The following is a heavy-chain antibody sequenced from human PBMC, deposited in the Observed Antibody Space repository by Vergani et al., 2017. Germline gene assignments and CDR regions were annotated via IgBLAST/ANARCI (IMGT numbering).Heavy chain of an antibody. V-gene: IGHV3-21*02. Sequence: EVQLVESGGGLVKPGGSLRLSCAASGFSFSSYSMNWVRQAPGKGLEWVASISGSSSYVFYRDSVEGRFTISRDNSKNTLFLQLKTLRAEDTGVYYCAKDYNIMGALHYWGQGTLVAVSS. CDR2: ISGSSSYV. CDR3: AKDYNIMGALHY. J-gene: IGHJ4*02. D-gene: IGHD3-22*01. CDR1: GFSFSSYS.